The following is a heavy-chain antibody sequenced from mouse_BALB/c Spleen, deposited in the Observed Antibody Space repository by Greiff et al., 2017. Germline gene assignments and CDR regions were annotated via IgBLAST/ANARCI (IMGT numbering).Heavy chain of an antibody. Sequence: QVQLKQSGAELVRPGSSVKISCKASGYAFSSYWMNWVKQRPGQGLEWIGQIYPGDGDTNYNGKFKGKATLTADKSSSTAYMQLSSLTSEDSAVYYCARGDDGYFPFAYWGQGTLVTVSA. CDR2: IYPGDGDT. J-gene: IGHJ3*01. CDR3: ARGDDGYFPFAY. V-gene: IGHV1-80*01. CDR1: GYAFSSYW. D-gene: IGHD2-3*01.